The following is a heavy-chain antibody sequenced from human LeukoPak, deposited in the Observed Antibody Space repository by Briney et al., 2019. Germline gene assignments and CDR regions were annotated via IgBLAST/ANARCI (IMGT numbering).Heavy chain of an antibody. CDR1: GFPLGGFG. CDR3: ARESVLLWFGEVEWGYYFDY. V-gene: IGHV3-33*08. J-gene: IGHJ4*02. Sequence: GGSLSSSVQALGFPLGGFGWHGSGQAPGKGLEWVAVIWYDGSNKYYADSVKGRFTISRDNSKNTLYLQMNSLRAEDTAVYYCARESVLLWFGEVEWGYYFDYWGQGTLVTVSS. CDR2: IWYDGSNK. D-gene: IGHD3-10*01.